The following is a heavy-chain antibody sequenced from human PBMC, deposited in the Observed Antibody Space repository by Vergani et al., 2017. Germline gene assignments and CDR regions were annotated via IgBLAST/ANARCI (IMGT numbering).Heavy chain of an antibody. J-gene: IGHJ4*02. Sequence: QVHLVESGGGVVQPGRSLTLSCVASGFSFRGHGMHWVRQAPGKGLEWVAVIWYDGSNKYYADSVKGRFTISRDNSKNTLYLQMDSLRAEDTAVYYCAKDREPIVVVPAALEDWGQGTLVTVSS. CDR2: IWYDGSNK. CDR3: AKDREPIVVVPAALED. CDR1: GFSFRGHG. V-gene: IGHV3-30*18. D-gene: IGHD2-2*01.